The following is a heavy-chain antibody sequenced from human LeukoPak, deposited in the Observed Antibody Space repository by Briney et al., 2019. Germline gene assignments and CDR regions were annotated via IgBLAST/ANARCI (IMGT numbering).Heavy chain of an antibody. J-gene: IGHJ4*02. Sequence: SETLSLTCTVSGGSISSSSYYWGWIRQPPGKGLEWIGSIYYSGSTYYNPSLKSRVTISVDTSKNQFSLKLSSVTAADTAVYYCALAGGSSGYWGQGTLVTVSS. CDR1: GGSISSSSYY. D-gene: IGHD6-6*01. CDR3: ALAGGSSGY. CDR2: IYYSGST. V-gene: IGHV4-39*01.